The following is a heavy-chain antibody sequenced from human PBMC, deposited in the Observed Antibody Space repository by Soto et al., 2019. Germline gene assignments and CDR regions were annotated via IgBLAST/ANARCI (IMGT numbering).Heavy chain of an antibody. CDR3: ARSGAYCTSITCLFDSF. CDR2: VGAYNGDT. J-gene: IGHJ4*02. D-gene: IGHD2-8*01. CDR1: GYTFTSYG. Sequence: QAQLVQSGGEVKKPGASVKVSCRASGYTFTSYGYAWVRQAPGQGLEWMGWVGAYNGDTHCAKKFQDRVTLTTDTSTTTAHMELRNLGSDDTAVYYCARSGAYCTSITCLFDSFWGLGTLVTVSS. V-gene: IGHV1-18*01.